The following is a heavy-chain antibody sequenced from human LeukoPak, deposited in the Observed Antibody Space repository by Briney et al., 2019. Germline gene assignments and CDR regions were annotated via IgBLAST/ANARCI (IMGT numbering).Heavy chain of an antibody. J-gene: IGHJ4*02. CDR2: IIRSGNTI. D-gene: IGHD6-19*01. Sequence: GGSLILACAASGLPFCDYYVGWIPQAPGKRLEWVSYIIRSGNTIYDAHSEKHRFTIPRDNPKTSLYLQMTSLRAEDTAVYYCARASPIAVAGPTLFDYWGQGTLVTVSS. CDR3: ARASPIAVAGPTLFDY. V-gene: IGHV3-11*01. CDR1: GLPFCDYY.